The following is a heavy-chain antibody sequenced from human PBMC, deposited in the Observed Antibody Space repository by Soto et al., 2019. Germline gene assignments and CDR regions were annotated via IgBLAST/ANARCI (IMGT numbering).Heavy chain of an antibody. Sequence: SETLSLTCTVSGGSISSYYWSWIRQPPGKGLEWIGYIYYSGSTNYNPSLKSRVTISVYTSKNQFSLKLSSVTAADTAVYYCASSDFWSGYHSLDVGGQGTTVTVS. D-gene: IGHD3-3*01. CDR3: ASSDFWSGYHSLDV. CDR2: IYYSGST. V-gene: IGHV4-59*01. J-gene: IGHJ6*02. CDR1: GGSISSYY.